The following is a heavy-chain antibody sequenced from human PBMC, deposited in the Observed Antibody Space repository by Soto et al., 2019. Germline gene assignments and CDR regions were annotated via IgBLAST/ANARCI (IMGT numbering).Heavy chain of an antibody. J-gene: IGHJ4*02. V-gene: IGHV3-23*01. CDR1: GFTFSNYA. D-gene: IGHD3-16*01. Sequence: GSLRLSCDASGFTFSNYAMNWVRQTPGKGLEWVAAITASSGHTYYAASVKGRFTISRDNSKNTLFLQMNSLRVEDTALYYCVGESYYRLDYWGQGALVTVSS. CDR2: ITASSGHT. CDR3: VGESYYRLDY.